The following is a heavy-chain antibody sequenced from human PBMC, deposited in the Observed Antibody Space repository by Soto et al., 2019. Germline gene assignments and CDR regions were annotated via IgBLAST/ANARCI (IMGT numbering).Heavy chain of an antibody. J-gene: IGHJ5*02. CDR2: INPNSGST. V-gene: IGHV1-46*01. CDR3: DRPIVVETTARGWFDT. CDR1: GYTLTRYC. Sequence: ASVKVSCKASGYTLTRYCIHWVRQAPGQGLEWMGIINPNSGSTSYAQKFQDRVTMTRDTSTSTVYMELSSLRSEDTAVYYCDRPIVVETTARGWFDTWGQGTRVTVSS. D-gene: IGHD2-2*01.